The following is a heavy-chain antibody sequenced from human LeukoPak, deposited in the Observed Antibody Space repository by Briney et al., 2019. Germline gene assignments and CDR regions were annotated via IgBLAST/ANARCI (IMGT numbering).Heavy chain of an antibody. CDR1: GYSFTSYW. V-gene: IGHV5-51*01. Sequence: GESLKISCKGSGYSFTSYWIGWVRQLPGKGLEWMGIIYPGDSDTRYSPSFQGQVTISADKSISTAYLQWSSLKASDTAMYYCARQAPRYQPNGPVDYWGQGTLVTVSS. CDR2: IYPGDSDT. CDR3: ARQAPRYQPNGPVDY. D-gene: IGHD2-8*01. J-gene: IGHJ4*02.